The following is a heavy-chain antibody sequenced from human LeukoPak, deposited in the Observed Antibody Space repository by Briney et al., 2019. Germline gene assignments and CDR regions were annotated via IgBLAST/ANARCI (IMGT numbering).Heavy chain of an antibody. J-gene: IGHJ4*02. Sequence: PGRSLRLSCAASGFTFSSYGMHWVRQAPGKGLEWVAVISYDGSNKYYADSVKGRFTISRDNSKNTLYLQMNSLRAEDTAVYYCAKACRDSSSFDYWGQGTLVTVSS. CDR2: ISYDGSNK. D-gene: IGHD6-13*01. CDR3: AKACRDSSSFDY. CDR1: GFTFSSYG. V-gene: IGHV3-30*18.